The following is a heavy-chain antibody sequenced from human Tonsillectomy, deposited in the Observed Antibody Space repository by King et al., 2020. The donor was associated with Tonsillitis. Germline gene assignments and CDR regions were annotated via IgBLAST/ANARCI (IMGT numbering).Heavy chain of an antibody. CDR2: ISGSGGST. Sequence: VQLVESGGGLVHPGGSLRLSCAASGFTFSSYAMSWVRQAPGKGLEWVSAISGSGGSTYYADSVKGRFTISRDNSKNTLYLQMNSLRAEDTAVYYCAKVGTYYDFWSGGYFDYWGQGTLVTVSS. J-gene: IGHJ4*02. CDR3: AKVGTYYDFWSGGYFDY. V-gene: IGHV3-23*04. D-gene: IGHD3-3*01. CDR1: GFTFSSYA.